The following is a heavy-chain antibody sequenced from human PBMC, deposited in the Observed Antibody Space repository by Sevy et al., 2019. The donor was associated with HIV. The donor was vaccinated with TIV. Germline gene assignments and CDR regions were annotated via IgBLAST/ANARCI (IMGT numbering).Heavy chain of an antibody. D-gene: IGHD6-19*01. CDR2: IYYSGST. CDR1: GGSISSYY. Sequence: SETLSLTCTVSGGSISSYYWSWIRQPPGKGLEWIGHIYYSGSTNCNPSLKSRVTISVDTSKNQFSLKLSSVTAADTAVYYCAGYSSGWYNWFDPWGQGTLVTVSS. J-gene: IGHJ5*02. V-gene: IGHV4-59*01. CDR3: AGYSSGWYNWFDP.